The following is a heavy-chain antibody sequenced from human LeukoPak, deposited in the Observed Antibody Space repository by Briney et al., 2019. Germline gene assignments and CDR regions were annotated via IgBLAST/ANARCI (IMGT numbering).Heavy chain of an antibody. CDR3: ARHVRYGGSYYDY. D-gene: IGHD1-26*01. Sequence: SETLSLTCTVSGGSMSPYHWGWIRQPPGKGLEWTGYIYYSGSTNYNPSLNSRVTISVDTSKNQFFLKLSSVTAADTAVYYCARHVRYGGSYYDYWGQGTLVIVSS. V-gene: IGHV4-59*08. CDR2: IYYSGST. J-gene: IGHJ4*02. CDR1: GGSMSPYH.